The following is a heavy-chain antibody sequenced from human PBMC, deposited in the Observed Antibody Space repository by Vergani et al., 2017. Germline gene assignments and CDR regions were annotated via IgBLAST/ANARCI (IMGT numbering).Heavy chain of an antibody. V-gene: IGHV3-9*01. CDR3: AVGDTAMATGY. J-gene: IGHJ4*02. CDR1: GFTFDDYA. D-gene: IGHD5-18*01. Sequence: EVQLVESGGGLVQPGRSLRLSCAASGFTFDDYAMHWVRQAPGKGLEWVSGISWNSGSIGYADSVKGRLTISRDNAKNSLYLQMNSLRAEDTALYYCAVGDTAMATGYWGQGTLVTVSA. CDR2: ISWNSGSI.